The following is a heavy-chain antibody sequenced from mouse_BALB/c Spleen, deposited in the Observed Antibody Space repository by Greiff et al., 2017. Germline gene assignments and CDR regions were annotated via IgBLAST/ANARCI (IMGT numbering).Heavy chain of an antibody. CDR1: GFTFSNYW. D-gene: IGHD2-2*01. V-gene: IGHV6-6*02. CDR3: TPIYYGYDGGDAMDY. Sequence: EVQRVESGGGLVQPGGSMKLSCVASGFTFSNYWMNWVRQSPEKGLEWVAEIRLKSNNYATHYAESVKGMFTISRDDSKSSVYLQMNNLRAEDTGIYYCTPIYYGYDGGDAMDYWGQGTSVTVSA. J-gene: IGHJ4*01. CDR2: IRLKSNNYAT.